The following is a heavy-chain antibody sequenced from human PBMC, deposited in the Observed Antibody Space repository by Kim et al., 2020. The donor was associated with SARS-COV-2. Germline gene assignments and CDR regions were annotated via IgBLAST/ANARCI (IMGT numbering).Heavy chain of an antibody. J-gene: IGHJ4*02. Sequence: SETLSLTCTVSGGSISSGGYYWSWIRQHPGKGLEWIGYIYYSGSTYYNPSLKSRVTITVDTSKNQFSLKLSSVTAADTAVYYCARGAGWFDHKTYWGQGTLVTVSS. CDR3: ARGAGWFDHKTY. D-gene: IGHD3-10*01. CDR1: GGSISSGGYY. CDR2: IYYSGST. V-gene: IGHV4-31*03.